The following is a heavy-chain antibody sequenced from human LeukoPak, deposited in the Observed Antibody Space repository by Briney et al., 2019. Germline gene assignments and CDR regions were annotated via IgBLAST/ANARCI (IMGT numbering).Heavy chain of an antibody. V-gene: IGHV1-18*01. D-gene: IGHD3-22*01. CDR3: AREPDYYDSSGYSYDY. CDR1: GYTFTSYG. Sequence: ASVKVSCKGSGYTFTSYGISWVRQAPGQGLEWMGWISAYNGNTNYAQKHQGRVTMTTDTSTSTAYMELRRQRSGDTAVYYCAREPDYYDSSGYSYDYWGQGTLVTVSS. J-gene: IGHJ4*02. CDR2: ISAYNGNT.